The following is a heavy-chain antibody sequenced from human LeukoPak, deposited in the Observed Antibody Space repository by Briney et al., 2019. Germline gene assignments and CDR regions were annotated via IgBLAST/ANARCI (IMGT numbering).Heavy chain of an antibody. D-gene: IGHD1-1*01. CDR3: ARRPVAGTGYFDY. V-gene: IGHV4-59*01. Sequence: SETLSLTCTVSGGSISSYYWSWIRQPPGKGLEWIGYIYYSGSTNYNPSLKSRVTISVDTSKNQFSLKLSSVTAADTAVYYCARRPVAGTGYFDYWGQGPLVTVSS. CDR2: IYYSGST. CDR1: GGSISSYY. J-gene: IGHJ4*02.